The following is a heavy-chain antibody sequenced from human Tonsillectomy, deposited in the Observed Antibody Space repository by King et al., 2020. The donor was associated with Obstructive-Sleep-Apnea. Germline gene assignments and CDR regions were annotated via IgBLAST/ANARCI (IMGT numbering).Heavy chain of an antibody. Sequence: QLQESGPGLVKPSETLSLTCTVSGASVTSNTYYWGWIRQPPGKGLEWIGNIYYSGSTYYNPSLKSPVTISVDTSKSQFSLRLTSVTAADTAVYYWAGGSGVFSLFPTTVYDYWGQGTLVTVSS. CDR3: AGGSGVFSLFPTTVYDY. CDR1: GASVTSNTYY. CDR2: IYYSGST. V-gene: IGHV4-39*07. J-gene: IGHJ4*02. D-gene: IGHD3-10*01.